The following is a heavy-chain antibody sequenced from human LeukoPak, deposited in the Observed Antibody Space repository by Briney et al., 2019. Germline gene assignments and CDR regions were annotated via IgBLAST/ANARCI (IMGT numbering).Heavy chain of an antibody. Sequence: GGSLRLSCAASGFTFNSYAMHWVRQAPGKGLEWVAVISYDGSNKYYADSVKGRFTISRDNSKNTLYLQMNSLRAEDTAVYYCARDGRYCSSTSCSQVYYGMDVWGQGTTVTVSS. CDR1: GFTFNSYA. CDR3: ARDGRYCSSTSCSQVYYGMDV. J-gene: IGHJ6*02. D-gene: IGHD2-2*01. V-gene: IGHV3-30-3*01. CDR2: ISYDGSNK.